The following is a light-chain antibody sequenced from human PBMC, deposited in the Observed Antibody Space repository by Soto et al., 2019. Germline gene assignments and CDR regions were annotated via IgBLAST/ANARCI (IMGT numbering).Light chain of an antibody. CDR2: AAS. V-gene: IGKV1-39*01. CDR1: QSISSY. CDR3: QQSYSAPIT. Sequence: DIQMTQSPSSLSASVGDRVTITCRASQSISSYLNWYQQKPGKAPNLLIYAASSLQSGAPSRFSGSGSGTDFTLTISSLQPEDFATYYCQQSYSAPITFGQGTRLENK. J-gene: IGKJ5*01.